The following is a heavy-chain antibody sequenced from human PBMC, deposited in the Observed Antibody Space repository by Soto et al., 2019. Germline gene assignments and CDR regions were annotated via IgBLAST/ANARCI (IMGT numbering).Heavy chain of an antibody. Sequence: VQLVESGGGLVQPGGSLRLSCAASGFTFSSYSMNWVRQAPGKGLEWVSYISSSSSTIYYADSVKGRFTISRDNAKNSLYLQMNSLRAEDTAVYYCAVVPAANGHYGMDVWGQGTTVTVSS. CDR1: GFTFSSYS. CDR3: AVVPAANGHYGMDV. J-gene: IGHJ6*02. V-gene: IGHV3-48*01. D-gene: IGHD2-2*01. CDR2: ISSSSSTI.